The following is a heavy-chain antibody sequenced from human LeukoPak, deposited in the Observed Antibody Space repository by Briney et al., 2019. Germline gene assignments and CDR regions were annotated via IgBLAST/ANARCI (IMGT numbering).Heavy chain of an antibody. Sequence: GGLRLSCAASGFTFSSYGMHWVRQAPGKGLEWVAFIRYDGSNKYYADSVKGRFTISRDNSKNTLYLQMNSLRAEDTAVYYCAKTGGPTDYYYYSYTDVWGKGTTVTVS. V-gene: IGHV3-30*02. CDR1: GFTFSSYG. CDR2: IRYDGSNK. J-gene: IGHJ6*03. CDR3: AKTGGPTDYYYYSYTDV.